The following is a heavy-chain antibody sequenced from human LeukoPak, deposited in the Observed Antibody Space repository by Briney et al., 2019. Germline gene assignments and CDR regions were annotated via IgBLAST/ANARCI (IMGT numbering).Heavy chain of an antibody. J-gene: IGHJ6*02. CDR2: IIPILGIA. V-gene: IGHV1-69*04. Sequence: GASVKVSCKASGGTFSSYAISWVRQAPGQGLEWMGRIIPILGIANYAQKFQGRVTITAAKSTSTAYMELSSLRSEDTAVYYCARDQNDYGDYYYYGMDVWGQGTTVTVSS. CDR1: GGTFSSYA. D-gene: IGHD4-17*01. CDR3: ARDQNDYGDYYYYGMDV.